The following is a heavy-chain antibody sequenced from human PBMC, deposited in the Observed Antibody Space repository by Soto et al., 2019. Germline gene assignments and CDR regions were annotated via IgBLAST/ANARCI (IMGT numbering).Heavy chain of an antibody. CDR1: GYTFTVYY. CDR2: IHPNRGDT. V-gene: IGHV1-2*02. CDR3: ARDRGAGYYGMDV. J-gene: IGHJ6*02. Sequence: QVQLVQSGAEVEKPGASVKVYCKASGYTFTVYYLHWVRQAPGQGLEWTGWIHPNRGDTKYAEMFQGRVTMTRDTSISTAYMELSRLRSDDMAVYYCARDRGAGYYGMDVWGQGTTVTVSS. D-gene: IGHD3-16*01.